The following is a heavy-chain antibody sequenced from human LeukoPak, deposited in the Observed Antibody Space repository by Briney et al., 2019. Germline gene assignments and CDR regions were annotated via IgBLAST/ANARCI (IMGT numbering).Heavy chain of an antibody. CDR3: AREGGREYQLLWHYYGMDV. V-gene: IGHV3-48*03. J-gene: IGHJ6*02. Sequence: GGSLRLSCAASGFTFSSYEMNWVRQAPGQGLEWVSYISSSGSTISYADSVKGRFTISRDNAKTSLYLQMNSLRAEDTAVYYCAREGGREYQLLWHYYGMDVWGQGTTVTVSS. CDR2: ISSSGSTI. CDR1: GFTFSSYE. D-gene: IGHD2-2*01.